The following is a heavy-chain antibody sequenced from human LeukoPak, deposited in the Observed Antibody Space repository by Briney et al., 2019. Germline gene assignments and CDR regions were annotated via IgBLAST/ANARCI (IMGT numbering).Heavy chain of an antibody. J-gene: IGHJ4*02. D-gene: IGHD3-22*01. CDR3: ARTNTYYYDSSGYYYGY. CDR1: GGSISSNNYF. V-gene: IGHV4-39*01. Sequence: SETLSLTCTVSGGSISSNNYFWGWIRQPPGKGLEWIGSIYDSGSTYYNPSLKSRVTISVDTSKNQFSLKLSSVTAADTAVYYCARTNTYYYDSSGYYYGYWGQGTLVTVSS. CDR2: IYDSGST.